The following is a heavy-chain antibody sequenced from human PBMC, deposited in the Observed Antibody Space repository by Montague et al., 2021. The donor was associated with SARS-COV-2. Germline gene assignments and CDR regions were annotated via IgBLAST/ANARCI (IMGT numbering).Heavy chain of an antibody. V-gene: IGHV4-39*07. Sequence: SETLSLTCTVSRDSISSHNYFWAWIRQPPGKGLKWIGSVDYSGLTFYSPSLESRVTISVDTSKKQFSLKVNSVTAADTAVYYCAKDGEALAWGTFDIWGQGTMGTVSS. CDR1: RDSISSHNYF. J-gene: IGHJ3*02. D-gene: IGHD3-10*01. CDR3: AKDGEALAWGTFDI. CDR2: VDYSGLT.